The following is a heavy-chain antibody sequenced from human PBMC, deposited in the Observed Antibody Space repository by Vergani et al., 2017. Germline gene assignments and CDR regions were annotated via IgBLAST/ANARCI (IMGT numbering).Heavy chain of an antibody. CDR3: ARAVRRVWDYYGLDV. J-gene: IGHJ6*02. V-gene: IGHV7-4-1*02. CDR2: INTDTGNP. Sequence: QVQLVQSGSELKKPGASVKVSCTASSYTFTNHAMNCVRQAPGQGLEWMGWINTDTGNPTYAQGFTGRFVFSLDTSVSTAYLQISGLKADDTAVYYCARAVRRVWDYYGLDVWGQGTTVTVSS. D-gene: IGHD1-1*01. CDR1: SYTFTNHA.